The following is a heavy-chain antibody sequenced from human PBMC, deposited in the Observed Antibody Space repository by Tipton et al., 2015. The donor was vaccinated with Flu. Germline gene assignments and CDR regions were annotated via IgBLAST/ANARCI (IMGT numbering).Heavy chain of an antibody. Sequence: TLSLTCTVSGASVNSGSYYWTWIRQPPGKGLEWIGYISYSGITNYNPSLTSRVTISVDTSKNQFSLNLISVTAADTAVYYYARGLGSFDFWSGSDYWGQGTQVTVSS. D-gene: IGHD3-3*01. CDR1: GASVNSGSYY. J-gene: IGHJ4*02. CDR2: ISYSGIT. CDR3: ARGLGSFDFWSGSDY. V-gene: IGHV4-61*01.